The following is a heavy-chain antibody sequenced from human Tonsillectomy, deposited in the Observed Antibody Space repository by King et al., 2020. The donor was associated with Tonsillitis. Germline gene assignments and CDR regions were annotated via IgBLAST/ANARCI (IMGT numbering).Heavy chain of an antibody. CDR3: ARDSDYYDSSEYLGMDV. CDR2: ISSSYT. D-gene: IGHD3-22*01. CDR1: GFTFSDYY. J-gene: IGHJ6*04. Sequence: VQLVESGGGLVKPGGSLRLSCAASGFTFSDYYMSWIRQAPGKGLEWVSYISSSYTNYADSVKGRFTISRDNAKNSLYLQMNSLRAEDTAVYYCARDSDYYDSSEYLGMDVWGKGTTVTVSS. V-gene: IGHV3-11*05.